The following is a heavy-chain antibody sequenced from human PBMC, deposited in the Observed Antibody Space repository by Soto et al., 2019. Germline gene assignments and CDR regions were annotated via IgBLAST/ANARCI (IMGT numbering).Heavy chain of an antibody. D-gene: IGHD2-21*02. CDR3: AREGGWGVVVTAANYYYGMDV. CDR2: IIPIFGTA. J-gene: IGHJ6*02. Sequence: ASVKVSCKASGGTFSSYAISWVRQAPGQGLEWMGGIIPIFGTANYAQKFQGRVTITADESTSTAYMELSSLRSEDAAVYYCAREGGWGVVVTAANYYYGMDVWGQGTTVTVSS. CDR1: GGTFSSYA. V-gene: IGHV1-69*13.